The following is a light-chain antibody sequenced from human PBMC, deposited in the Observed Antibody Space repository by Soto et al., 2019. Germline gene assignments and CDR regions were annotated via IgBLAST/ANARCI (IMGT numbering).Light chain of an antibody. J-gene: IGKJ2*01. Sequence: EIVMTQSPATLSVSPGERATLSCRASQSVGSDLAWYQQRPGQAPRLVIFGASTRATGIPARFSVSGSGTEFTLTISSLQSEDLAVYYCQQYNNWPPYTFGQGTKLEIK. CDR2: GAS. CDR1: QSVGSD. CDR3: QQYNNWPPYT. V-gene: IGKV3-15*01.